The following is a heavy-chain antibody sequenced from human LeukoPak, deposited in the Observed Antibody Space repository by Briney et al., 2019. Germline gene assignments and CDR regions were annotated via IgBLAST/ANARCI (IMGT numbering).Heavy chain of an antibody. CDR1: GFTFSTYA. CDR2: ITDSGGST. Sequence: PGGSLRLSCAASGFTFSTYALTWVRQAPGKGLEWVSIITDSGGSTYYADSVKGRFTISRDNSKNTLYLQMNSLRAEDTAVYYCARASNWNDADFEYWGQGTLVTVSS. V-gene: IGHV3-23*01. CDR3: ARASNWNDADFEY. D-gene: IGHD1-1*01. J-gene: IGHJ4*02.